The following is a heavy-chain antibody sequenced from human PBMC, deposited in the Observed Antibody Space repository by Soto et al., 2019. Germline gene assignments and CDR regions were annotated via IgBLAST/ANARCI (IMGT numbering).Heavy chain of an antibody. CDR2: ISGSGGST. CDR1: GFIFNDYS. D-gene: IGHD3-10*01. Sequence: EGSLIPSCAGSGFIFNDYSINWVLQAPGNGLEWVSAISGSGGSTYYADSVKGRFTISRDNSKNTLYLQMNSLRAEDTAVYYCAKVTILWFGELLLGYFDYWGQGTLVTVSS. V-gene: IGHV3-23*01. CDR3: AKVTILWFGELLLGYFDY. J-gene: IGHJ4*02.